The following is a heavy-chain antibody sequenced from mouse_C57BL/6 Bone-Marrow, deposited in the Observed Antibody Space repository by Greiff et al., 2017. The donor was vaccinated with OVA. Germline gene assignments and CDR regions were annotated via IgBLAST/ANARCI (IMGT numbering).Heavy chain of an antibody. D-gene: IGHD2-3*01. J-gene: IGHJ2*01. V-gene: IGHV1-54*01. CDR2: INPGSGGT. Sequence: VQLKQSGAELVRPGTSVKVSCKASGYAFTNYLIEWVKQRPGQGLEWIGVINPGSGGTNYNEKFKGKATLTADKSSSTAYMQLSSLTSEDSAVYFCARGYYPYYFNYWGQGTTLTVSS. CDR1: GYAFTNYL. CDR3: ARGYYPYYFNY.